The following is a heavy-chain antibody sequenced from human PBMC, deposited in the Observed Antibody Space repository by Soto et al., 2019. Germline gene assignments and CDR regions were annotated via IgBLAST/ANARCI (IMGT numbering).Heavy chain of an antibody. V-gene: IGHV1-18*01. J-gene: IGHJ3*02. D-gene: IGHD6-6*01. Sequence: QVQLLQSGPELMKPGASVKLSCKASGYTFRNYGINWVRQAPGQGLAWMGWISAYNGDTNYAHNFQGRVTMATDTPTSTAYMELRSLKSDDTAVYYCVRDGRQFVPNPDIFDIWGQGTTVTVSS. CDR2: ISAYNGDT. CDR1: GYTFRNYG. CDR3: VRDGRQFVPNPDIFDI.